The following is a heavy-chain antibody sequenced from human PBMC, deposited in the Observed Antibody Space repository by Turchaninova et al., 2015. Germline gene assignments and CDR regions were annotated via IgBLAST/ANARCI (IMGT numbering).Heavy chain of an antibody. J-gene: IGHJ4*02. CDR3: ARGTVTALSFDY. CDR2: INHSGST. CDR1: GGSFSGYY. D-gene: IGHD4-17*01. Sequence: QVQLQQWGAGLLKPSETLSLTCAVYGGSFSGYYWSWVRQPPGKGLGWFGEINHSGSTNNTPSLKGRVTISVDTSKNQFSLKLSSVTAADTAVYYCARGTVTALSFDYWGQGTLVTVSS. V-gene: IGHV4-34*01.